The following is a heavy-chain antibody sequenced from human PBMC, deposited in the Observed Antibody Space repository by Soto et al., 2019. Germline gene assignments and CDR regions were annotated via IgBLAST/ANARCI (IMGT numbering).Heavy chain of an antibody. CDR1: GFTFSDYY. J-gene: IGHJ4*02. Sequence: GGSLRLSCAASGFTFSDYYMSWIRQAPGKGLEWVSYISSSGSTIYYADSVKGRFTISRDNAKNSLYLQMNSLRAEDTVVYYCARRATAAVVPVDYWGQGTLVTVSS. V-gene: IGHV3-11*01. CDR2: ISSSGSTI. CDR3: ARRATAAVVPVDY. D-gene: IGHD6-13*01.